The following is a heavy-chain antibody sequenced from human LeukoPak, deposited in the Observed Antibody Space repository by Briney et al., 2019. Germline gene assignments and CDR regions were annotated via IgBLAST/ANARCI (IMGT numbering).Heavy chain of an antibody. D-gene: IGHD6-19*01. J-gene: IGHJ4*02. Sequence: ASVKVSCKASGYTFTSYYMHWVRQAPGQGLEWMGIINPSGGSTSYAQKFQGRVTMTRDTSISTAYMELSRLRSDATAVYYCARGSAVAVYYFASWGKGPLVTVSS. CDR3: ARGSAVAVYYFAS. CDR1: GYTFTSYY. V-gene: IGHV1-46*01. CDR2: INPSGGST.